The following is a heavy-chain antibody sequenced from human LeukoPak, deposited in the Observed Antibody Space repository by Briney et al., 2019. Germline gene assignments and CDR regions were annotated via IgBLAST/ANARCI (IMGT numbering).Heavy chain of an antibody. V-gene: IGHV1-69*01. CDR2: IIPIFGTA. D-gene: IGHD6-6*01. Sequence: SVKVSCKASGGTFSSFALSWVRQAPGQGYEWMGGIIPIFGTANYAQKFQGRVTITADESTSTAYMELSSLRSEDTAVYYCARGVEYSSSSASDYWGQGTLVTVSS. J-gene: IGHJ4*02. CDR3: ARGVEYSSSSASDY. CDR1: GGTFSSFA.